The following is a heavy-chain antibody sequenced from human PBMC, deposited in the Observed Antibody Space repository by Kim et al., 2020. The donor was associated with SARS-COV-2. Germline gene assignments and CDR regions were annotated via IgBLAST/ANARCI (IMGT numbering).Heavy chain of an antibody. Sequence: SETLSLTCTVSGGSISSSSYYWGWIRQPPGKGLEWIGSIYYSGSTYYNPSLKSRVTISVDTSKNQFSLKLSSVTAADTAVYYCARESLPEADIVVVEHRYFDLWGRGTLGTVSS. D-gene: IGHD2-15*01. V-gene: IGHV4-39*07. CDR2: IYYSGST. J-gene: IGHJ2*01. CDR1: GGSISSSSYY. CDR3: ARESLPEADIVVVEHRYFDL.